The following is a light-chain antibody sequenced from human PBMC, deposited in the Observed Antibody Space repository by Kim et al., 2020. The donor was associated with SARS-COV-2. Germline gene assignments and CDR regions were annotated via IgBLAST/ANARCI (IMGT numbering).Light chain of an antibody. CDR3: MQAVQTPLT. CDR1: QSLLHSNGYNY. CDR2: LGS. Sequence: DIVMTQSPLSLPVTPGEPASISCRSSQSLLHSNGYNYLDWYLQKPGQSPQLLIYLGSNRASGVPDRFSGSGSGTDFTLKISRVEAEDVGVYYCMQAVQTPLTFGGGTKVEI. V-gene: IGKV2-28*01. J-gene: IGKJ4*01.